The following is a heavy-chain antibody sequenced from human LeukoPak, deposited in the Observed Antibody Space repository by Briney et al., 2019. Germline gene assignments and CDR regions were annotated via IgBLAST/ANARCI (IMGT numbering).Heavy chain of an antibody. CDR2: IIPIFGTA. V-gene: IGHV1-69*05. CDR3: ARDATYYYDTGFLVASPTFDFDI. J-gene: IGHJ3*02. D-gene: IGHD3-22*01. Sequence: SVKVSCKASGGTFSSYAISWVRQAPGQGLEWMGRIIPIFGTANYAQKFQGRVTITTDESTSTAYMELNSLRSEDTAVYYCARDATYYYDTGFLVASPTFDFDIWGQGTMVTVSS. CDR1: GGTFSSYA.